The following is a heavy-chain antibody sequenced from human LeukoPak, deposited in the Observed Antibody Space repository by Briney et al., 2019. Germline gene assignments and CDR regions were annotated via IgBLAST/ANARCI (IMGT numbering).Heavy chain of an antibody. CDR1: GGSVSSGGYY. V-gene: IGHV4-30-2*01. D-gene: IGHD2-2*01. Sequence: SETLSLTCTVSGGSVSSGGYYWSWIRQPPGKGLEWIGYIYHSGSTYYNPSLKSRVTISVDRSKNQFSLKLSSVTAADTAVYYCARDLCSSTSCSPFDSWGQGTLVTVSS. CDR2: IYHSGST. CDR3: ARDLCSSTSCSPFDS. J-gene: IGHJ4*02.